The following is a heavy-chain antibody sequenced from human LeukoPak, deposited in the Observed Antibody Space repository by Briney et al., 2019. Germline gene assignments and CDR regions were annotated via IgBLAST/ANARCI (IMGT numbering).Heavy chain of an antibody. Sequence: PGGSLRLSCAASGFTFSSYAISWVRQAPGQGLEWMGRIIPILGIANYAQKFQGRVTITADKSTSTAYMELSSLRSEDTAVYYCARDSGGVTVPYYFDYWGQGTLVTVSS. CDR3: ARDSGGVTVPYYFDY. D-gene: IGHD2-21*02. CDR2: IIPILGIA. V-gene: IGHV1-69*04. CDR1: GFTFSSYA. J-gene: IGHJ4*02.